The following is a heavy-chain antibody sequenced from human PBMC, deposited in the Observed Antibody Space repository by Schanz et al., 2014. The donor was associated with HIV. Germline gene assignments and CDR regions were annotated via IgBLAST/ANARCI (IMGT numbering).Heavy chain of an antibody. J-gene: IGHJ4*02. V-gene: IGHV3-33*01. CDR3: ARDSGSYF. Sequence: QVHLVESGGGVVQPGTSLRLSCAASGFTFSNYAIHWVRQAPGKGLEGVTLIWNDGTSKYYADSVKGRFTISRDASKNALYLQMNSLRAEDTAVYYCARDSGSYFWGQGTLVTVSS. CDR2: IWNDGTSK. D-gene: IGHD1-26*01. CDR1: GFTFSNYA.